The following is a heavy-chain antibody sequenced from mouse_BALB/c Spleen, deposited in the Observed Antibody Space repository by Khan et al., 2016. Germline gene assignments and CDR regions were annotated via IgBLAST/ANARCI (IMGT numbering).Heavy chain of an antibody. CDR2: ISYSGST. CDR1: GYSITSDYA. V-gene: IGHV3-2*02. CDR3: ASYDYGSSYWYFEV. Sequence: EVELVESGPGLVKPSQSLSLTCTVTGYSITSDYAWNWIRQFPGNKLEWMGYISYSGSTSYNPSLKSRISITRDTSKNQFFLQLNSVTTEDTATYYCASYDYGSSYWYFEVWGAGTTVTVAS. D-gene: IGHD1-1*01. J-gene: IGHJ1*01.